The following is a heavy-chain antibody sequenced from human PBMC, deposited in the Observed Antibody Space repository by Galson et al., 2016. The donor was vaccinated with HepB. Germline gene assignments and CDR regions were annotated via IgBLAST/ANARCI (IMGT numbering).Heavy chain of an antibody. D-gene: IGHD3-10*01. CDR2: IYYTGNT. Sequence: TLSLTCTVSGGSISSGDYYWSWIRQHPGQGLEWIGYIYYTGNTDYDPSLKSRVVISVDTSTNQFSLKLNSVTAADTAVYYCARDRGLRWFDPWGQGTLVTVSS. CDR3: ARDRGLRWFDP. J-gene: IGHJ5*02. CDR1: GGSISSGDYY. V-gene: IGHV4-31*03.